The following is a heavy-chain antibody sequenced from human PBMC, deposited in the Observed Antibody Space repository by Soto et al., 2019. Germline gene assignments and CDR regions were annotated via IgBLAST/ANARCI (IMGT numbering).Heavy chain of an antibody. CDR2: IVVGSGNT. J-gene: IGHJ1*01. CDR1: GFTFTSSA. V-gene: IGHV1-58*01. Sequence: SVKVSCKASGFTFTSSAVQWVRQARGQRLEWIGWIVVGSGNTNYAQKFQERVTITRDMSTSAAYMELSSLRSEDTAVYYCAAGYSSGWYGYFQHWGQGTLVTVSS. CDR3: AAGYSSGWYGYFQH. D-gene: IGHD6-19*01.